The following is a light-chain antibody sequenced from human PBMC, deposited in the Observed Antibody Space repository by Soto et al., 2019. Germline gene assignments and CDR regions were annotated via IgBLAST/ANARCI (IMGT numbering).Light chain of an antibody. Sequence: QSVLTQPPSASGTPGQRVTISCSGSSSNIGSNYVYWYQQLPGMAPKLLIYRDNQRPSGVPDRFSGSKSGTSASLAISALRSEDEADYYCAAWDDSVKVFGGGTKVTVL. V-gene: IGLV1-47*01. CDR3: AAWDDSVKV. CDR1: SSNIGSNY. J-gene: IGLJ2*01. CDR2: RDN.